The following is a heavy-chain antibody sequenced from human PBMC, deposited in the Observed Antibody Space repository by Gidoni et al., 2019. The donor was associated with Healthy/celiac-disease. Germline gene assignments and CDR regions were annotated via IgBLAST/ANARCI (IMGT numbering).Heavy chain of an antibody. V-gene: IGHV1-69*01. CDR2: IIPIFGTA. J-gene: IGHJ6*02. CDR3: ASFEGVNCGGDCLNYYYYGMDV. Sequence: QVQLVQSGAEVKKPGSSVKVSCKASGGTFSSYAISWVPQAPGQGLEWMGGIIPIFGTANYAQKFQGRVTITADESTSTAYMELSSLRSEDTAVYYCASFEGVNCGGDCLNYYYYGMDVWGQGTTVTVSS. D-gene: IGHD2-21*01. CDR1: GGTFSSYA.